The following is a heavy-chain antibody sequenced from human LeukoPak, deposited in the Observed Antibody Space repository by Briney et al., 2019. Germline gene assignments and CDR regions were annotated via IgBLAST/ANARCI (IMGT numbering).Heavy chain of an antibody. D-gene: IGHD3-3*01. CDR1: GYTFTSYY. J-gene: IGHJ5*02. CDR2: INPSGGST. CDR3: ARGGVFGVSQNWFDP. V-gene: IGHV1-46*01. Sequence: GASVKVSCKASGYTFTSYYMHWVRQAPGQGLEWMGIINPSGGSTSYAQKFQGRVTMTRDTSTSTVYMELSSLRSEDTAVYYCARGGVFGVSQNWFDPWGQGTLVTVSS.